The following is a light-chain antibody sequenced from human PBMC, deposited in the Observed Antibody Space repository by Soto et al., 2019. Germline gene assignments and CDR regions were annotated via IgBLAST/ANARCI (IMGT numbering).Light chain of an antibody. CDR1: QSVSRN. Sequence: IVLTQSPGTLSFSPGERVTLSCRASQSVSRNYLAWYQQKPGQGPRLLIYGASTRDTGIPARFSGSGSGTECTLTISSLQSEDFEVYYCQQYNNWPRTFGQGTKVDIK. CDR3: QQYNNWPRT. CDR2: GAS. V-gene: IGKV3-15*01. J-gene: IGKJ1*01.